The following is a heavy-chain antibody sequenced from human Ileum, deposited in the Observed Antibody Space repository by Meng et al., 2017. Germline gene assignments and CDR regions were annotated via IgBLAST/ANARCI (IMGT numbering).Heavy chain of an antibody. Sequence: QGQLQESGPGLVSPSETLSLIGTVSGGSVSTSDYHWGWIRQPPGKGLEWIGYAGTNYNPSLKSRVTISVDTSKRQFSLKLTSVTAADTAVYYCARDHWGSLDYWGQGILVTVSS. D-gene: IGHD7-27*01. CDR1: GGSVSTSDYH. CDR2: AGT. J-gene: IGHJ4*02. CDR3: ARDHWGSLDY. V-gene: IGHV4-61*08.